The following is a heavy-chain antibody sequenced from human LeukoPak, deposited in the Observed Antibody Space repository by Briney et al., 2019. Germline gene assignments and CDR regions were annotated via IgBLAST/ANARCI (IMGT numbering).Heavy chain of an antibody. V-gene: IGHV1-18*01. D-gene: IGHD5-24*01. CDR2: ISAYNGNT. CDR3: ARGYMLDAFDI. CDR1: GYTFTSYG. J-gene: IGHJ3*02. Sequence: ASVKVSCKASGYTFTSYGISWVRQAPGQGLEWMGWISAYNGNTNYAQNLQGRVALTTDTSTSTAYMELKSLRSDDTAVYYCARGYMLDAFDIWGQGTMVTVSS.